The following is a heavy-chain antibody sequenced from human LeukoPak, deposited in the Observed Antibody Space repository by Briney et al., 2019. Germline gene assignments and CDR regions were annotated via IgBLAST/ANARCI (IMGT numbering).Heavy chain of an antibody. V-gene: IGHV4-30-2*01. D-gene: IGHD2-15*01. CDR2: IYHSGST. CDR1: GGSISSGGYS. J-gene: IGHJ4*02. CDR3: ARGRSTPRGYFDY. Sequence: PSQTLSLTCAVSGGSISSGGYSWSWIRQPPGKGLEWIGYIYHSGSTNYNPSLKSRVTISVDMSKKQFSLKLNSVTAADTAVYYCARGRSTPRGYFDYWGQGTLVTVSS.